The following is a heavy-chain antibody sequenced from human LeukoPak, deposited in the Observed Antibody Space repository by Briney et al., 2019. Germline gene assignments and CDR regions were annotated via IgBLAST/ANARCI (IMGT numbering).Heavy chain of an antibody. CDR3: SRSLDY. V-gene: IGHV3-7*01. CDR2: INQDGTEL. Sequence: GGSLRLSCAASGFTFSSYAMSWVRQAPGKGMEWVANINQDGTELYYAPSVKGRFTISRDNAKNSLYLQIYSLRAEDTAVYYCSRSLDYLGQGALVTVSS. CDR1: GFTFSSYA. J-gene: IGHJ4*02.